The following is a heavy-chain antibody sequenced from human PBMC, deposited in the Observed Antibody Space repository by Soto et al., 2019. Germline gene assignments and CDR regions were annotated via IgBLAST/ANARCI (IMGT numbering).Heavy chain of an antibody. V-gene: IGHV4-31*03. CDR1: GGSISSGGYY. Sequence: QVQLQESGPGLVKPSQTLSLTCTVSGGSISSGGYYWSWSRQHPGKGLEWIGYIYYSGSTYYNPSLTSRVTISVDTSKNQFSLKLSSVTAADTAVYYCARDRITMVRGVTDPYYYYYGMDVWGQGTTVTVSS. J-gene: IGHJ6*02. D-gene: IGHD3-10*01. CDR3: ARDRITMVRGVTDPYYYYYGMDV. CDR2: IYYSGST.